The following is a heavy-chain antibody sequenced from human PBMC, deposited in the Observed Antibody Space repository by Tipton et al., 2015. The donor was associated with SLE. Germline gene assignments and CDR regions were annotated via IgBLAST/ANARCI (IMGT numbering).Heavy chain of an antibody. CDR1: GASISSGGYY. V-gene: IGHV4-31*09. CDR2: IYHSESP. Sequence: TLSLTCTVSGASISSGGYYWSWIRQHPGEGLEWIGDIYHSESPNYNPSLKSRVTISIDKSKNQFSLKLTSVTAADTAVYHCMRVPRYNWNYIADWGQGTLVSVSS. CDR3: MRVPRYNWNYIAD. J-gene: IGHJ4*02. D-gene: IGHD1-7*01.